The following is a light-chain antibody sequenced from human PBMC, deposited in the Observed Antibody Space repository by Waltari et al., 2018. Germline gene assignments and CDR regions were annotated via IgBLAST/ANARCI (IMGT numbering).Light chain of an antibody. CDR3: QQYGSSVMYT. V-gene: IGKV3-20*01. J-gene: IGKJ2*01. Sequence: VLTQSPGTLSLSPGESATLSCRASQRLTKNYLDWYQQKPGQPPRLLIFGASSRAAGIPDRFSGNGSGTDFTLTISILDPEDFAIYYCQQYGSSVMYTFGQGTKLEIK. CDR2: GAS. CDR1: QRLTKNY.